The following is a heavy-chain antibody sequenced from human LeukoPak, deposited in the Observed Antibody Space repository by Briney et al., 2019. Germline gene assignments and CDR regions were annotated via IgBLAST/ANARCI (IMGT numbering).Heavy chain of an antibody. CDR2: IYSGGST. CDR1: GFTVSSSF. Sequence: GGSLRLSCAASGFTVSSSFMSWVRQAPGRGLEWVSVIYSGGSTYYADSVKGRFTISRDNSKNTVFLQMNSLRAEDTAVYYCARGADRWNYFDYWGQGTLVTVSS. CDR3: ARGADRWNYFDY. J-gene: IGHJ4*02. D-gene: IGHD4-23*01. V-gene: IGHV3-53*01.